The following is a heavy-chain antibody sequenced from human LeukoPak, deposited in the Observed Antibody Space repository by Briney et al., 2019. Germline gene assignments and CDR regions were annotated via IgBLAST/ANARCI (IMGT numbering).Heavy chain of an antibody. J-gene: IGHJ4*02. Sequence: PGGSLRLSCAASGFTFSSYAMSWVRQAPGKGLEWVSAISGSGGSTYYADSVKGRFTISRDNAKNSLYLQMNSLRAEDTAVYYCARGDTRITIFGVVTPLDYWGQGTLVTVSS. CDR1: GFTFSSYA. CDR3: ARGDTRITIFGVVTPLDY. CDR2: ISGSGGST. D-gene: IGHD3-3*01. V-gene: IGHV3-23*01.